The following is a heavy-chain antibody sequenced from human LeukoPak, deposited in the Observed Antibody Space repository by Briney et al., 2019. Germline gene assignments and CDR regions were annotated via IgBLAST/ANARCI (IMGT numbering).Heavy chain of an antibody. V-gene: IGHV1-69*13. D-gene: IGHD2-15*01. CDR1: GGTFSSYA. J-gene: IGHJ6*03. CDR2: IIPIFGTA. Sequence: SVKVSCKASGGTFSSYAISWVRQAPGQGLEWMGGIIPIFGTANYAQKFQGRVTITADESTSTAYMELSSLRSEDTAVYHCARLPLYCSGGSCYYYYYMDVWGKGTTVTVSS. CDR3: ARLPLYCSGGSCYYYYYMDV.